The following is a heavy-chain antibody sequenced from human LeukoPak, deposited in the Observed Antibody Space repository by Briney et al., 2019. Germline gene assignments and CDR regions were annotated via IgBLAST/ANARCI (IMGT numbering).Heavy chain of an antibody. Sequence: GGSLRLSCAASGFTFSSYGMYWVRQAPGKGLEWVALIRYDGSNKYYADSVKGRFTVSRDNSKNTLYLQMKSLRADDTAVYYCAKGGGYEAQYYYYYLDVWGKGTTVTISS. D-gene: IGHD5-12*01. J-gene: IGHJ6*03. CDR1: GFTFSSYG. V-gene: IGHV3-30*02. CDR3: AKGGGYEAQYYYYYLDV. CDR2: IRYDGSNK.